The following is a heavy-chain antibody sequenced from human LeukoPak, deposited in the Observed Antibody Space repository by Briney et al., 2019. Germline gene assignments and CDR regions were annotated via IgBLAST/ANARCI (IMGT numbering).Heavy chain of an antibody. D-gene: IGHD6-13*01. CDR2: IDWDGSIT. V-gene: IGHV3-43*01. J-gene: IGHJ4*02. CDR3: ARVGQQLDFDY. Sequence: GGSLRLSFAASGFTFEDFSMHWVRQVPGKGLEWISLIDWDGSITYYTDSVKGRFTISRDNAKNSLYLQMNSLRAEDTAVYYCARVGQQLDFDYWGQGTLVTVSS. CDR1: GFTFEDFS.